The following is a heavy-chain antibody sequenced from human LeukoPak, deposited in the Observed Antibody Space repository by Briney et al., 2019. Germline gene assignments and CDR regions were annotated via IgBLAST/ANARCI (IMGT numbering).Heavy chain of an antibody. D-gene: IGHD3-9*01. V-gene: IGHV1-69*04. CDR2: IIPILGIA. CDR3: ASTPYFRYFDWLGTSRYFDY. J-gene: IGHJ4*02. CDR1: GGTFSSYA. Sequence: SVKVSCKASGGTFSSYAISWVRQAPGQGLEWMGRIIPILGIANYAQKFQGRVTITADKSTSTAYMELSSLRSEDTAVYYCASTPYFRYFDWLGTSRYFDYWGQGTLVTVSS.